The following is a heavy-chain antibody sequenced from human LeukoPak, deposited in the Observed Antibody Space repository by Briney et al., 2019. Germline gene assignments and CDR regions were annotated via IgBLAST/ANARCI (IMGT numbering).Heavy chain of an antibody. V-gene: IGHV3-53*01. Sequence: GGSLRLSCAASGFTVSSNYMSWVRQAPRNGLGWVSVNYRGGSTYYADSVKGRFTISRDNSKNTLYLQMNSLRAEDTAVYYCARVDSRWFDPWGQGTLVTVSS. CDR1: GFTVSSNY. CDR3: ARVDSRWFDP. CDR2: NYRGGST. J-gene: IGHJ5*02.